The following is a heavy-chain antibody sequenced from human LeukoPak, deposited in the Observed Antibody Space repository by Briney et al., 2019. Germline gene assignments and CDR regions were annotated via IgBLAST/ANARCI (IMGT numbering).Heavy chain of an antibody. J-gene: IGHJ4*02. D-gene: IGHD2-2*02. Sequence: GGSLRLSCAASGFTFSSYGMHWVRQAPGKGLEWVAVISYDGSKKYYADSVKGRFTISRDNSKNTRYLQMNSLRAEDTAVYYCAKDPDGVVPAAIVPDYWGQGTLVTVSS. CDR3: AKDPDGVVPAAIVPDY. CDR1: GFTFSSYG. CDR2: ISYDGSKK. V-gene: IGHV3-33*05.